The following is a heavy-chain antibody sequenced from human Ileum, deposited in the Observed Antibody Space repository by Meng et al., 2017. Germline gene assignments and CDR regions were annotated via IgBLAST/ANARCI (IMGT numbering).Heavy chain of an antibody. V-gene: IGHV3-11*01. CDR1: GFTFSDYF. Sequence: QVQLRQSGGGGVKPGGSLRLSGSASGFTFSDYFMSWIRQDPGEGLEWLSYISSSGGSIAYADSVKGRFTASRDNSKNALYLQMDSLRAEDTAVYYCARGTTYCNAVKCAYDPWGQGTLVTVSS. CDR2: ISSSGGSI. CDR3: ARGTTYCNAVKCAYDP. D-gene: IGHD2/OR15-2a*01. J-gene: IGHJ5*02.